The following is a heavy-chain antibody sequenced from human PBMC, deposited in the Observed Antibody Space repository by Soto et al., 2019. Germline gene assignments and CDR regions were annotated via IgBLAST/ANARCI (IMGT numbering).Heavy chain of an antibody. Sequence: PSETLSLTCTFSGGSIISGDYYWSWIRQPPGKGLEWIGYIYYSGSTYYNPSLKSRVTISVDTSKNQFSLKLSSVTAADTAVYYCARDGAIFGVMRIFDYWGQGTLVTVSS. J-gene: IGHJ4*02. CDR3: ARDGAIFGVMRIFDY. CDR1: GGSIISGDYY. CDR2: IYYSGST. V-gene: IGHV4-30-4*01. D-gene: IGHD3-3*01.